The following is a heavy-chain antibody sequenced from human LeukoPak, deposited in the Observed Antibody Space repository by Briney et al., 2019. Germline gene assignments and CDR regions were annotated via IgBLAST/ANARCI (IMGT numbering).Heavy chain of an antibody. Sequence: ASVKVSCKASGGTFSSYAISWVRQAPGQGLEWMGGIIPIFGTANYAQKFQGRVTITTDESTSTAYMELSSLRSEDTAVYYCARENDILTGYPFDYWGQGTLVTVSS. CDR1: GGTFSSYA. CDR3: ARENDILTGYPFDY. V-gene: IGHV1-69*05. CDR2: IIPIFGTA. J-gene: IGHJ4*02. D-gene: IGHD3-9*01.